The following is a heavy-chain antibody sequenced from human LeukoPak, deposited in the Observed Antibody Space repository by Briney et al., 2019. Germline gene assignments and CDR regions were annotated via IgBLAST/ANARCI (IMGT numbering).Heavy chain of an antibody. V-gene: IGHV4-61*01. D-gene: IGHD2-2*01. Sequence: PSETLSLTCTVSGGSVSSGSYYWSWIRQPPGKGLEWIGYIYYSGSTNYNPSLKSRVTISVDTSKNQFSLKLSSVTAADTAVYYCARTTALGYCSSTSCFAFDPWGQGTLVTVSS. CDR3: ARTTALGYCSSTSCFAFDP. J-gene: IGHJ5*02. CDR2: IYYSGST. CDR1: GGSVSSGSYY.